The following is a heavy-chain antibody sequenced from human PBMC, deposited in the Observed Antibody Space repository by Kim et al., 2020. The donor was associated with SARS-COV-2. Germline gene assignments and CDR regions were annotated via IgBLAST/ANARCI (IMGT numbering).Heavy chain of an antibody. CDR3: ARLNGPGYDVFNGLVIGWVDP. V-gene: IGHV5-10-1*01. CDR1: GYTFTNYW. D-gene: IGHD3-9*01. Sequence: GESLKISCKGSGYTFTNYWISWVRQMPGKGLEWMGTIDPSDAYTSYSPSFEGHVTISTDKSISTAYLHWSSLKASDTAMYYCARLNGPGYDVFNGLVIGWVDPWGQGTVVTVSS. CDR2: IDPSDAYT. J-gene: IGHJ5*02.